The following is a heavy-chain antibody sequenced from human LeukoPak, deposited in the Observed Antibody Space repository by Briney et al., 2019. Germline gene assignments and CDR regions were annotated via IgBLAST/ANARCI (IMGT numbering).Heavy chain of an antibody. CDR1: GFTLSNHW. V-gene: IGHV3-7*03. J-gene: IGHJ6*02. CDR2: VNREGSET. CDR3: ARNNGMDV. Sequence: GGSLRLSCAASGFTLSNHWMTWVRQVPGRGPEWVANVNREGSETYYLDSVKGRFIISKDNAKNSLYLQMNSLRAEDTALYHCARNNGMDVWGQGTTVIVSS.